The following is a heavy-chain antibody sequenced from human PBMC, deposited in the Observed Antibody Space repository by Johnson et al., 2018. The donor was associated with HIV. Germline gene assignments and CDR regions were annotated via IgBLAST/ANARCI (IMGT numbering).Heavy chain of an antibody. CDR1: GFTFSSYA. CDR3: AMGSRYTYDNDDAHLLHAFDI. CDR2: ISYDGSDK. D-gene: IGHD3-22*01. Sequence: QVQLVESGGGVVQPGRSLRLSCAASGFTFSSYAMHWVRQAPGKGLEWVAVISYDGSDKYYADSVKGRFTISRDISKNTMYLQMNSLRAEDIAVYYCAMGSRYTYDNDDAHLLHAFDISGQGTMVTVSS. J-gene: IGHJ3*02. V-gene: IGHV3-30*04.